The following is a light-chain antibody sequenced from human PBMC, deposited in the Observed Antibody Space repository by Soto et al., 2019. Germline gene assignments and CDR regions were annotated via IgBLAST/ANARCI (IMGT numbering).Light chain of an antibody. Sequence: DIQMTQSPSTLSASVGDRVTITCRASQSISSWLAWYQQKPGKAPKLLIYKASSLESGVPSRFSGSGSMTESTLTISSLQPDDFASYYCQQYNSYPLTFGGGTKVDIK. J-gene: IGKJ4*01. CDR3: QQYNSYPLT. CDR1: QSISSW. CDR2: KAS. V-gene: IGKV1-5*03.